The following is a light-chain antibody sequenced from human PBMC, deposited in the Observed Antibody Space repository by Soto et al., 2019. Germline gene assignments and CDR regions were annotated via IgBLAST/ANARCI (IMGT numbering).Light chain of an antibody. Sequence: EIVLTQSPGTLSLSPGERATLSCRASQSVSSSYLAWYQQKPGQAPRLLIYGASSRATGIPDRFSVSGSGTDFTLTISRLEPEDFAVYYCQQYGSSPLSTFGQGTKLEIK. CDR1: QSVSSSY. J-gene: IGKJ2*02. CDR2: GAS. CDR3: QQYGSSPLST. V-gene: IGKV3-20*01.